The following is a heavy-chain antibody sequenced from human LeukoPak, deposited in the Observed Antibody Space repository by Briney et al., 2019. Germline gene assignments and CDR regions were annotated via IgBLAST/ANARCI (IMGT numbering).Heavy chain of an antibody. Sequence: GGSLRLSCAASAFTFRNYAMNWVRQAPGKGLEWVSGVTGSGGRTNYADSVKGRFTISRDNSKNTLYLEMNGLRAEDTALYYCAKDGVVGARRNYMDVWGKGTTVTVSS. CDR1: AFTFRNYA. CDR3: AKDGVVGARRNYMDV. D-gene: IGHD1-26*01. V-gene: IGHV3-23*01. CDR2: VTGSGGRT. J-gene: IGHJ6*03.